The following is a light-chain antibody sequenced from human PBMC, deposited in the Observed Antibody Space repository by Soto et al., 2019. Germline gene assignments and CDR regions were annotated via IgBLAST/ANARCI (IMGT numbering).Light chain of an antibody. CDR2: KAS. Sequence: DIQITQYPSTLSASVGDRVTITCRASQSFSSWLAWCQQKPGKAPKLLISKASALESGVPSRFSGSGSGTDFTLTIRDVQPDDFAIYYCQQYNSYRAFGQGTKVDIK. J-gene: IGKJ1*01. CDR1: QSFSSW. CDR3: QQYNSYRA. V-gene: IGKV1-5*03.